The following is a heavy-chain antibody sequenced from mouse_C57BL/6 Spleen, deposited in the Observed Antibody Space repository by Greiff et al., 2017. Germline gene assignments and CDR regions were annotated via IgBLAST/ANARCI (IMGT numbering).Heavy chain of an antibody. J-gene: IGHJ1*03. Sequence: QVQLQQSGPGLVQPSQSLSITCTVSGFSLTSYGVHWVRQSPGKGLEWLGVIWSGGSTDYNAAFISRLSISKDNSKSQVFFKMNSLQADDTAIYYCARNPLRRYWYFDVWGTGTTVTVSS. CDR1: GFSLTSYG. CDR3: ARNPLRRYWYFDV. V-gene: IGHV2-2*01. CDR2: IWSGGST. D-gene: IGHD1-1*01.